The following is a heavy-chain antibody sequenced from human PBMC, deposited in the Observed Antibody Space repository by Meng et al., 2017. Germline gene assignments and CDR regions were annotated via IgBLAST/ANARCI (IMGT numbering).Heavy chain of an antibody. CDR3: ARGLSTTYWYFDL. J-gene: IGHJ2*01. D-gene: IGHD2/OR15-2a*01. V-gene: IGHV3-33*01. CDR1: GFTFSSYG. Sequence: QLVGSGGGVVRPGRSLSLSFAAFGFTFSSYGMHWVRQAPGKGLEWVAVIWYDGSNKYYADSVKGRFTISRDNSKNTLYLQMNSLRAEDTAVYYCARGLSTTYWYFDLWGRGTLVTVSS. CDR2: IWYDGSNK.